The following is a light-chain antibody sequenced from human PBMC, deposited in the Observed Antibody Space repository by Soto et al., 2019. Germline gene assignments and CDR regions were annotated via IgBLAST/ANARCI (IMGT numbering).Light chain of an antibody. V-gene: IGLV2-14*03. CDR1: SRDVTDSDS. J-gene: IGLJ1*01. CDR3: VSYTNPGTYV. Sequence: QSVLTQPAPVSGSPGQSVTISCAGASRDVTDSDSVSWYQHRPGEAPELKILDFTYRPSGVSDRFSGSLSADTASLTISGLQVEDEGDYYCVSYTNPGTYVFGPGTKVTVL. CDR2: DFT.